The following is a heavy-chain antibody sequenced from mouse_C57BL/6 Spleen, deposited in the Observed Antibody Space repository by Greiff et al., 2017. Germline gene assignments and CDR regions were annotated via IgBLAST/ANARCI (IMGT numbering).Heavy chain of an antibody. CDR3: ARESYYYGSSLFAY. CDR1: GYSITSGYY. J-gene: IGHJ3*01. D-gene: IGHD1-1*01. CDR2: ISYDGSN. Sequence: ESGPGLVKPSQSLSLTCSVTGYSITSGYYWNWIRQFPGNKLEWMGYISYDGSNNYNPSLKNRISITRDTSKNQFFLKLNSVTTEDTATYYCARESYYYGSSLFAYWGQGTLVTVSA. V-gene: IGHV3-6*01.